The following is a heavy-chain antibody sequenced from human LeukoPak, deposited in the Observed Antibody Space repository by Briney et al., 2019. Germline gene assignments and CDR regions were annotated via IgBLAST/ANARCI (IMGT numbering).Heavy chain of an antibody. V-gene: IGHV3-48*03. CDR2: ISSSGSTI. Sequence: PGGSLRLSCAASGFTFSSYEMNWVRQAPGKGLEWVSYISSSGSTIYYADSVEGRFTISRDNARNSLYLQMNSLRAEDTAVYYCARGPSGGNNLWMDYWGQGTLVTVSS. CDR1: GFTFSSYE. CDR3: ARGPSGGNNLWMDY. J-gene: IGHJ4*02. D-gene: IGHD1-20*01.